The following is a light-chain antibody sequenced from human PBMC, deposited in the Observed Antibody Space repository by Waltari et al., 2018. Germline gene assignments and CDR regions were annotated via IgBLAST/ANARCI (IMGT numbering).Light chain of an antibody. CDR3: QRYNDFSPWT. J-gene: IGKJ1*01. CDR2: KAS. Sequence: DMQMTQSPSTLSASVGDRVTITCRASQSISSWLAWYQPKPGKAPKLLIYKASTLESGVPSRFSGSGSGTEFTLTITSLQPDDFATYYCQRYNDFSPWTFGQGTKVEV. V-gene: IGKV1-5*03. CDR1: QSISSW.